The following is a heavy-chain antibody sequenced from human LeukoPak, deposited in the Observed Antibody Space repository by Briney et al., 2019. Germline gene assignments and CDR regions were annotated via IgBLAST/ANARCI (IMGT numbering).Heavy chain of an antibody. CDR1: GFTFSSYG. Sequence: GGSLRLSCAASGFTFSSYGMHWVRQAPGKGLEWVAVIWYDGSNKYYADSVKGRFTISRDNSKDTLYLQMNSLRADDTAVYYCASRSPALDYWGQGTLVTVSS. J-gene: IGHJ4*02. CDR3: ASRSPALDY. CDR2: IWYDGSNK. D-gene: IGHD2-2*01. V-gene: IGHV3-33*01.